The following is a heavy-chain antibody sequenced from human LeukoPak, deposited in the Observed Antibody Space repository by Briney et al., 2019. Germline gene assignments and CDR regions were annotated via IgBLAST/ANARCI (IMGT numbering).Heavy chain of an antibody. J-gene: IGHJ5*02. V-gene: IGHV1-69*02. D-gene: IGHD4-11*01. CDR3: ARGYSNYYLTNWFDP. Sequence: SVKVSCKASGGTFSSYTISWVRQAPGQGLEWMGRIIPILGIANYAQKFQGRVTITADKSTSTAYMELSSLRSEDTAVYYCARGYSNYYLTNWFDPWGQGTLVTVSS. CDR1: GGTFSSYT. CDR2: IIPILGIA.